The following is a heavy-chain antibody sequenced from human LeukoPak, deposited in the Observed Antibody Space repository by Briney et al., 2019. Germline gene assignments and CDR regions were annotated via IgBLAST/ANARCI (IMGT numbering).Heavy chain of an antibody. J-gene: IGHJ4*02. Sequence: PGGSLRLSCAASGFTFSSYEMNWVRQAPGKGLEWVSYISSSGSAIYYADSVKGRFTISRDNAKNSLYLQMNSLRVEDTAVYYCARDSAVPAAQLDHWGQGTLVTVSS. CDR3: ARDSAVPAAQLDH. CDR1: GFTFSSYE. D-gene: IGHD2-2*01. V-gene: IGHV3-48*03. CDR2: ISSSGSAI.